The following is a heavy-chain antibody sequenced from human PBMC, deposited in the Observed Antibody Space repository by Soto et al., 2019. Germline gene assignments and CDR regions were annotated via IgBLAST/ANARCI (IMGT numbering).Heavy chain of an antibody. Sequence: QVQLQESGPGLVKPSQTLSLTCTVSGGSISTASYFWTWIRQRPGKGLEWIGNIYFSGSTYYNPSLKSRTTISIDTSKNQFSLKLRSVTAADTAVYYCAREENIVLESAAMRYGMDVWGHGTTVIVS. D-gene: IGHD2-2*01. V-gene: IGHV4-31*03. J-gene: IGHJ6*02. CDR1: GGSISTASYF. CDR3: AREENIVLESAAMRYGMDV. CDR2: IYFSGST.